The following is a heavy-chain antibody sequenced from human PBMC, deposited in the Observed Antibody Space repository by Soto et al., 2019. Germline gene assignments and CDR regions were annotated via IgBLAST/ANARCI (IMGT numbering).Heavy chain of an antibody. J-gene: IGHJ5*02. CDR1: GGSISSYY. CDR3: ARAIAVAGTGWFDP. V-gene: IGHV4-59*01. D-gene: IGHD6-19*01. Sequence: PSLTCTVSGGSISSYYWSWIRQPPGKGLEWIGYIYYSGSTNYNPSLKSRVTISVDTSKNQFSLKLSSVTAADTAEYYCARAIAVAGTGWFDPWGQGTLVTVSS. CDR2: IYYSGST.